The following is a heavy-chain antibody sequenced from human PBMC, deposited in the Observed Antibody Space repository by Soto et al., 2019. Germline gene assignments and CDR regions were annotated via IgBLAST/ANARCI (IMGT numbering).Heavy chain of an antibody. Sequence: GGSLRLSCAASGFTFSSYWMHWVRQAPGKGLVWVSRINSDGSSTSYADSVKGRFTISRDNAKNTLYLQMNSLRAEDTAVYYCARPRVRYYYDSSGYYWDAFDIWGQGTMVTVS. J-gene: IGHJ3*02. V-gene: IGHV3-74*01. CDR1: GFTFSSYW. CDR3: ARPRVRYYYDSSGYYWDAFDI. CDR2: INSDGSST. D-gene: IGHD3-22*01.